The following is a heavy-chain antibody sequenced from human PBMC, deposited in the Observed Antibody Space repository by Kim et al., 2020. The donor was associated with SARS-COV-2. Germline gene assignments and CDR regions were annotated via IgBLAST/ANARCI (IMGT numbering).Heavy chain of an antibody. D-gene: IGHD6-13*01. CDR1: GGSISSSSYY. J-gene: IGHJ4*02. V-gene: IGHV4-39*01. Sequence: SETLSLTCTVSGGSISSSSYYWGWIRQPPGKGLEWIGSIYYSGSTYYNPSLKSRVTISVDTSKNQFSLKLSSVTAADTAVYYCARLQMYSSSFWGQGTLVTVSS. CDR2: IYYSGST. CDR3: ARLQMYSSSF.